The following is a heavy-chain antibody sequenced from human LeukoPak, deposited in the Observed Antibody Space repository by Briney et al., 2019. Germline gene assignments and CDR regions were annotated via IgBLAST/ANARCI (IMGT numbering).Heavy chain of an antibody. CDR3: ARGPWGSYRYLDY. CDR1: GFTVSSNY. Sequence: GGSLRPSCAASGFTVSSNYMSWVRQAPGKGLEWVSVIYSGGSTYYADSVKGRFTISRDNSKNTLYLQMNSLRAEDTAVYYCARGPWGSYRYLDYWGQGTLVTVSS. CDR2: IYSGGST. D-gene: IGHD3-16*02. V-gene: IGHV3-53*01. J-gene: IGHJ4*02.